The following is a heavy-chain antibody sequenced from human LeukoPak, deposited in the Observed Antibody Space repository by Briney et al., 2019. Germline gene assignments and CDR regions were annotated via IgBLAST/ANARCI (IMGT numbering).Heavy chain of an antibody. V-gene: IGHV3-21*06. Sequence: GGSLRLSCAASGFTFRIYGMNWVRQAPGKGLEWVSSISDTSDISYADSVKGRFTVSRDNAKNSVFLQMNSLRLEDTAVYYCARDRGARGRGLAWGQGTLVSVSS. J-gene: IGHJ4*02. CDR1: GFTFRIYG. CDR2: ISDTSDI. D-gene: IGHD3-10*01. CDR3: ARDRGARGRGLA.